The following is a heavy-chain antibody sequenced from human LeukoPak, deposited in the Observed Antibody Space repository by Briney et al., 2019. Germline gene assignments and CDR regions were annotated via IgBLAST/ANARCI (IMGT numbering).Heavy chain of an antibody. J-gene: IGHJ4*02. CDR1: GFTFSDYY. CDR2: ISSSGSTI. V-gene: IGHV3-11*01. Sequence: GGSLRLSCAASGFTFSDYYMSWIRQAPGKGLEWVSYISSSGSTIYYADSVKGRFTISRDNAKNSLYLQTNSLRAEDTAVYYCAKDRLVVAATLFDYWGQGTLVTVSS. CDR3: AKDRLVVAATLFDY. D-gene: IGHD2-15*01.